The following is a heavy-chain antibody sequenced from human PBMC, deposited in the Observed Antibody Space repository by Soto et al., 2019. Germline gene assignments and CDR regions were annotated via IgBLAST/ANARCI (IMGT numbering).Heavy chain of an antibody. CDR1: GFTFSSYA. CDR3: AKGASAAEGLLSFFDY. D-gene: IGHD3-3*01. J-gene: IGHJ4*02. CDR2: ISGSGGST. Sequence: EVQLLESGGGLVQPGGSLRLSCAASGFTFSSYAMSWVHQAPGKGLEWVSAISGSGGSTYYADSVKGRFTISRDNSKNTLYLQMNSLRAEDTAVYYCAKGASAAEGLLSFFDYWGQGTLVTVSS. V-gene: IGHV3-23*01.